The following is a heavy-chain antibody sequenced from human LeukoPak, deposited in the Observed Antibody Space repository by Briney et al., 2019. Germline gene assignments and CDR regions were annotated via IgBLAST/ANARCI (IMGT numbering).Heavy chain of an antibody. D-gene: IGHD6-19*01. V-gene: IGHV4-59*08. CDR3: AHSAGWPGFDF. CDR1: GASIRRYH. CDR2: IDNSGNT. J-gene: IGHJ4*02. Sequence: SETLSLTCTVSGASIRRYHWSWIRRPPGKGLVWIGYIDNSGNTKYNPSLKSRVTLSLDTFKNQFSLTLNSVNAAEPGWYFCAHSAGWPGFDFWGQGALVTVSS.